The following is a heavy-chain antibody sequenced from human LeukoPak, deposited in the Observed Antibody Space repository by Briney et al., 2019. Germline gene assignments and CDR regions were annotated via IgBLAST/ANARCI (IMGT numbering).Heavy chain of an antibody. CDR2: IKQDGSEK. CDR1: GFTFSSYW. CDR3: AKSPYMRWSRDYFDY. Sequence: GGSLRLSCAASGFTFSSYWMSWVRQAPGKGLEWVANIKQDGSEKYYVDSVKGRFTISRDNAKNSLYLQMNSLRAEDTAVYYCAKSPYMRWSRDYFDYWGQGTLVTVSS. V-gene: IGHV3-7*01. J-gene: IGHJ4*02. D-gene: IGHD2-15*01.